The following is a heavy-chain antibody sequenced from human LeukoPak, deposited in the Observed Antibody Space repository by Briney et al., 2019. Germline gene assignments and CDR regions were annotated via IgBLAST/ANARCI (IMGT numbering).Heavy chain of an antibody. V-gene: IGHV3-30*18. CDR1: GFTFSNAW. CDR2: MSHDGSNK. D-gene: IGHD6-19*01. J-gene: IGHJ4*02. Sequence: GGSLRLSCAASGFTFSNAWMSWVRQAPGKGLEWVAVMSHDGSNKYYGDSVKGRFTISRDNSKNTLYLQMNSLRAEDTAVYYCAKLDSSGWSRPFDYWGQGTLVTVSS. CDR3: AKLDSSGWSRPFDY.